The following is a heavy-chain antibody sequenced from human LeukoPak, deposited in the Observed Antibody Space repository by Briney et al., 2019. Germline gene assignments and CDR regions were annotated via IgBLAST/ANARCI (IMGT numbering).Heavy chain of an antibody. Sequence: SQTLSLTCAISGDSVSSNSAAWNWIRQSPSRGLEWLGRTYYRSKWYNDYAVSVKSRITINPDTSKNQFSLQLNSVTPEDTAVYYCAREGDYGGNSVGLFDYWGQGTLVTVSS. J-gene: IGHJ4*02. CDR2: TYYRSKWYN. CDR1: GDSVSSNSAA. V-gene: IGHV6-1*01. CDR3: AREGDYGGNSVGLFDY. D-gene: IGHD4-23*01.